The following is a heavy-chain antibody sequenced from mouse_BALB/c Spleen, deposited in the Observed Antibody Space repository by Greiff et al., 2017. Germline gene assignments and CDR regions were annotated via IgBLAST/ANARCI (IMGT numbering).Heavy chain of an antibody. CDR3: ARSAYYRSYYFDY. V-gene: IGHV5-17*02. J-gene: IGHJ2*01. CDR1: GFTFSSFG. Sequence: EVKLVESGGGLVQPGGSRKLSCAASGFTFSSFGMHWVRQAPEKGLEWVAYISSGSSTIYYADTVKGRFTISRDNPKNTLFLQMTSLRSEDTAMYYCARSAYYRSYYFDYWGQGTTLTVSS. CDR2: ISSGSSTI. D-gene: IGHD2-14*01.